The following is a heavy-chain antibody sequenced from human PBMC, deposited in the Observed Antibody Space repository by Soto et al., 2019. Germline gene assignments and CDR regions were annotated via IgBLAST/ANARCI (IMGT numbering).Heavy chain of an antibody. CDR1: GYTFTSYA. D-gene: IGHD3-10*01. V-gene: IGHV1-3*01. CDR3: ASENYGLGSYYYYYGMDV. Sequence: ASVKVSCKASGYTFTSYAMHWVRQAPGQRLEGMGWTTAGNGNTKYSQKFQGRVTITRDTSASTAYMELSSLRSEDTAVYYCASENYGLGSYYYYYGMDVWG. CDR2: TTAGNGNT. J-gene: IGHJ6*02.